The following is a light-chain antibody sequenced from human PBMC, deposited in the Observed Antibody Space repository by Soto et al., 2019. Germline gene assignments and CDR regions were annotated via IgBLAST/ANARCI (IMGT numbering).Light chain of an antibody. CDR2: GAS. CDR1: QSVVSSY. V-gene: IGKV3-20*01. J-gene: IGKJ2*01. Sequence: EIVLTQSPGTLSLSPGEGATLSCRASQSVVSSYLAWYQQKPGQAPRLLIYGASSRATGIPDRFSGSGSGTGFTLTISRLEPEDFAVYYCQQYGPRRYTFGQGTKLEIK. CDR3: QQYGPRRYT.